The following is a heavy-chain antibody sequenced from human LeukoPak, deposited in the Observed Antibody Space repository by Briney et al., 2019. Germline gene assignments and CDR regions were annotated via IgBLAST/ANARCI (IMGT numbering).Heavy chain of an antibody. J-gene: IGHJ4*02. CDR2: IKQDGSEK. CDR1: GFTFSSYW. D-gene: IGHD3-22*01. V-gene: IGHV3-7*01. CDR3: ARDSYYDSRAFDY. Sequence: GGSLRLSCAASGFTFSSYWMSWVRQAPGKGLEWVANIKQDGSEKYYVDSVKGRFTISRDNAKNSLYLQTNSLRAEDTAVYYCARDSYYDSRAFDYWGQGTLVTVSS.